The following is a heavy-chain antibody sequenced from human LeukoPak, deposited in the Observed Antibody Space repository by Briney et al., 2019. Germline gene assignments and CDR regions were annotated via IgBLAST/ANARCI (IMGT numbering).Heavy chain of an antibody. CDR1: GFTFSSYS. CDR3: ARVKAVAPLGYMDV. CDR2: ISSSSSTI. Sequence: GGSLRLSCAASGFTFSSYSMNWVRQAPGKGLEWVSYISSSSSTIYYADSVKGRFTISRDNARNSLYLQMNSLRAEDTAVYYCARVKAVAPLGYMDVWGKGTTVTVSS. D-gene: IGHD6-19*01. V-gene: IGHV3-48*01. J-gene: IGHJ6*03.